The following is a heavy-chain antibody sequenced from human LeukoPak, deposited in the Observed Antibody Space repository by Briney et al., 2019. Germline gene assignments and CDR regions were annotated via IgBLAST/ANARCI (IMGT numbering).Heavy chain of an antibody. J-gene: IGHJ4*02. CDR2: INPNSGGT. CDR3: ARGPAGVAPFDY. CDR1: GYTFTGYY. D-gene: IGHD2-15*01. Sequence: EVSVKVSCKASGYTFTGYYMHWVRQAPGQGLEWMGWINPNSGGTNYAQKFQGRVTMTRDTSISTAYMELSRLRSDDTAVYYCARGPAGVAPFDYWGQGTLVTVSS. V-gene: IGHV1-2*02.